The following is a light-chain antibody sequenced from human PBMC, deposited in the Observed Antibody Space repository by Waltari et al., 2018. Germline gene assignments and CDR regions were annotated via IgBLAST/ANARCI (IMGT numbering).Light chain of an antibody. CDR2: DAT. V-gene: IGLV2-14*03. CDR1: SSDVGTYKF. Sequence: QSALTQPASVSGSPGQSITISCTGTSSDVGTYKFVSWYHPPPGKVPKLIIYDATDRPSGVSSRFSGSKSGNTASLTISGLQAEDECDYYCNSYTTSGTVVFGGGTKLTVL. J-gene: IGLJ2*01. CDR3: NSYTTSGTVV.